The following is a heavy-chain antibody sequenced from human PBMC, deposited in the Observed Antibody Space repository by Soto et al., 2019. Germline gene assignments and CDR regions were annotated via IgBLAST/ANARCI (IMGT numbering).Heavy chain of an antibody. Sequence: GGSLRLSCSASGFTFSSYAMHWVRQAPGKGLEYVSAISSNGGSTYYADSVKGRFTISRDNSKNTLYLQMSSLRAEDTAVYYCVKDTRARLLHYYDSSGYFDYWGQGTLVTVSS. J-gene: IGHJ4*02. V-gene: IGHV3-64D*08. D-gene: IGHD3-22*01. CDR3: VKDTRARLLHYYDSSGYFDY. CDR2: ISSNGGST. CDR1: GFTFSSYA.